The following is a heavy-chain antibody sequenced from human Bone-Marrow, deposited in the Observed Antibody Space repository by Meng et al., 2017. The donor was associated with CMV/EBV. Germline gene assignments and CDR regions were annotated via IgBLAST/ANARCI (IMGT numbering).Heavy chain of an antibody. CDR3: ARPARIYCSRTSCYAENWYFDL. Sequence: GESLKISCAASGFTFSSYEMNWVRQAPGKGLEWMGIIYPGDSDTRYSPSFQGQVTISADKSISTAYLQWSSLKASDTAMYYCARPARIYCSRTSCYAENWYFDLWGRGTLVTVPS. CDR2: IYPGDSDT. CDR1: GFTFSSYE. D-gene: IGHD2-2*01. J-gene: IGHJ2*01. V-gene: IGHV5-51*01.